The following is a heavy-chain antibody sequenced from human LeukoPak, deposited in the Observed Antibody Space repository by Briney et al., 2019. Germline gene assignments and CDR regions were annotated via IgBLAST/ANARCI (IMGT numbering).Heavy chain of an antibody. CDR2: MNTDGSIT. D-gene: IGHD1-26*01. J-gene: IGHJ4*02. CDR1: GFTFSSYC. CDR3: ARGVGTTNPPEDY. Sequence: GGSLRLSCVVSGFTFSSYCMHWVRQAPGKGLVWVSRMNTDGSITTYADSVKGRFTISRDNAKNTLYLQMNSLRAEDTAVYYCARGVGTTNPPEDYWGQGTLVTVSS. V-gene: IGHV3-74*01.